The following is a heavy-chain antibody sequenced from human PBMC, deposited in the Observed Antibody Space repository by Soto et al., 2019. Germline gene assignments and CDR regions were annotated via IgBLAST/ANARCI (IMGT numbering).Heavy chain of an antibody. Sequence: EVQLLESGGGLVQPGGSLRLSCAASGLTFSSYAMTRVRQAPGKGLEWVSAISRSGYSTDYADSVKGRFTISRDNSKNTLYLQMNSLRVEDTAVYYCAKDMLSAAASDAFDIWGQGTMVTVSS. V-gene: IGHV3-23*01. D-gene: IGHD2-2*01. CDR2: ISRSGYST. J-gene: IGHJ3*02. CDR1: GLTFSSYA. CDR3: AKDMLSAAASDAFDI.